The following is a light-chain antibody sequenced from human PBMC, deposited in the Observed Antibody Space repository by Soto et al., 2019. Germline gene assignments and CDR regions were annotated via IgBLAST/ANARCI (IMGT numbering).Light chain of an antibody. Sequence: DIQMTQSPSTLSAYLGDRVTFTCRASKSISTWLAWYQQKPGKAPKLLIYDASSLQSDVPSRFSGSGSGTEFTLTISALQTDDFASYYCQQYMNYATFGQGTKVEIK. V-gene: IGKV1-5*01. CDR1: KSISTW. CDR2: DAS. J-gene: IGKJ1*01. CDR3: QQYMNYAT.